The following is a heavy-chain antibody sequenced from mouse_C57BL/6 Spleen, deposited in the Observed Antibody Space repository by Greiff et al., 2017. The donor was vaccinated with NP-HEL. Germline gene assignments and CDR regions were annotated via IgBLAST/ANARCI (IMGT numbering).Heavy chain of an antibody. J-gene: IGHJ4*01. V-gene: IGHV1-85*01. CDR1: GYTFTSYD. D-gene: IGHD1-1*01. Sequence: VQRVESGPELVKPGASVKLSCKASGYTFTSYDINWVKQRPGQGLEWIGWIYPRDGSTKYNEKFKGKATLTVDTSSSTAYMELHSLTSEDSAVYFCAAKQYGSSPYYAMDYWGQGTSVTVSS. CDR2: IYPRDGST. CDR3: AAKQYGSSPYYAMDY.